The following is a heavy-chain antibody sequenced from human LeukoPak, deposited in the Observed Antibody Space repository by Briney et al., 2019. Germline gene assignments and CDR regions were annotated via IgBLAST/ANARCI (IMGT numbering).Heavy chain of an antibody. CDR2: ISSSSKTI. CDR3: ARDLTWLVQV. Sequence: GGSLRLSCVASGFTFSSYRMNWVRQAPGKGLEWVSYISSSSKTIYYADPVKGRFTVSRDNAKNSLYLQMNSLRAEDTAVYYCARDLTWLVQVWGQGTLVTVSS. CDR1: GFTFSSYR. D-gene: IGHD6-19*01. V-gene: IGHV3-48*01. J-gene: IGHJ4*02.